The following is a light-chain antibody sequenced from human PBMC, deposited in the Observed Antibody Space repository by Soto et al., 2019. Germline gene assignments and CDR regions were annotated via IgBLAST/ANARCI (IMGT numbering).Light chain of an antibody. V-gene: IGKV3-20*01. J-gene: IGKJ1*01. CDR2: AAS. CDR3: QQHGSSPTT. CDR1: QSLSSGY. Sequence: EIVLTQSPGTLSLSPGERATLSCRASQSLSSGYLAWYQQKPGQSPRILIYAASSRATGIPDRFSGSGSGTDFTLTISRLEPEDFAVYYCQQHGSSPTTFGQGTKVDIK.